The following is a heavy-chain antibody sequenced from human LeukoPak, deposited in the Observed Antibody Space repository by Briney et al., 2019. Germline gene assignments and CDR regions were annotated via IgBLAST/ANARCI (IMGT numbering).Heavy chain of an antibody. CDR1: GFTFSGYA. CDR2: ISGSGGST. CDR3: ANQAYYYDSSGYYYYFDY. V-gene: IGHV3-23*01. D-gene: IGHD3-22*01. J-gene: IGHJ4*02. Sequence: PGGSLRLSCAASGFTFSGYAMSWVRQAPGKGLEWVSAISGSGGSTYYADSVKGRFTISRDNSKNTLYLQMNSLRAEDTAVYYCANQAYYYDSSGYYYYFDYWGQGTLVTVSS.